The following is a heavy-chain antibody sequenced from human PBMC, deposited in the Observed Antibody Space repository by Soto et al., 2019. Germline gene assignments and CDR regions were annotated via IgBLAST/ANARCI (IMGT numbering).Heavy chain of an antibody. J-gene: IGHJ5*02. V-gene: IGHV4-59*01. Sequence: QVLLQESGPGLVKPSETLSLTCSVSGASITSYYWSWIRQPPGKGLEWIGYIYHSGSPSYNPSLKSRVPISVDTSKNQLSLRLVSVTAADTALYFCAREDFGSCSSTTCLNWFDPWGQGTLVTVSS. CDR3: AREDFGSCSSTTCLNWFDP. D-gene: IGHD2-2*01. CDR1: GASITSYY. CDR2: IYHSGSP.